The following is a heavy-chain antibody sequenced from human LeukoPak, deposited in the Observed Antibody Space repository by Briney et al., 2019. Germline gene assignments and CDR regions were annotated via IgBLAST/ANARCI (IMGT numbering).Heavy chain of an antibody. D-gene: IGHD7-27*01. Sequence: TSETLSLTCAVYGGSFSGYYWSWIRQPPGKGLEWIGEINHSGSTNYNPSLKSRVTISVDTSKNQFSLKLSSVTAADTAVYYCARDWGFQWFDPWGQGTLVTVSS. J-gene: IGHJ5*02. V-gene: IGHV4-34*01. CDR3: ARDWGFQWFDP. CDR2: INHSGST. CDR1: GGSFSGYY.